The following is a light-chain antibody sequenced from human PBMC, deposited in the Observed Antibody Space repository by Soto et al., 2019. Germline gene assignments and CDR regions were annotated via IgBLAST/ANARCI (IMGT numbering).Light chain of an antibody. Sequence: DIEMTQSPSSLSASVGDRVTITCRASQSITTYLNWYQQKPGGAPKVLIYASSVLQSGVPSRFSGSGSGTDFTLTISDLQPEDFATYFCQQSYSTPKITFGPG. V-gene: IGKV1-39*01. J-gene: IGKJ3*01. CDR2: ASS. CDR3: QQSYSTPKIT. CDR1: QSITTY.